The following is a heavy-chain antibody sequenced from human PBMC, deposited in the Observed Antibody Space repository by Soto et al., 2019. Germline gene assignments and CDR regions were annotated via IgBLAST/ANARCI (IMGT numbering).Heavy chain of an antibody. CDR3: ARLGRIHGVVPTDFHYGLDV. CDR1: GFRSSNYA. D-gene: IGHD3-3*01. CDR2: LSYDGTNE. V-gene: IGHV3-30-3*01. J-gene: IGHJ6*02. Sequence: QVQMVESGGGVVQPGRSLRLSCAVSGFRSSNYAMNWVRQAPDKGLEWVSVLSYDGTNEYYADSVKGRFTISRDNSKNTLYLQMNSLRPEDTAVYFCARLGRIHGVVPTDFHYGLDVWGQGTAVSVSS.